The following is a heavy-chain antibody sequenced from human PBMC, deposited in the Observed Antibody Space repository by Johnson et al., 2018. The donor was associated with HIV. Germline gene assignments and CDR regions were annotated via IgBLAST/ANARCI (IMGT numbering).Heavy chain of an antibody. CDR2: ISSSGNPI. CDR3: ARDWVIGDAFDI. Sequence: VQLVKPGVGLVKPGGSLRRSCAASGCRFSDYYMTWIRQAPGKGLEWVSYISSSGNPIYYADSVKGRFTISRDNAKNSLYLQMNSLRAEDTAVYYCARDWVIGDAFDIWGKGTKVTVSS. D-gene: IGHD2-21*01. J-gene: IGHJ3*02. V-gene: IGHV3-11*04. CDR1: GCRFSDYY.